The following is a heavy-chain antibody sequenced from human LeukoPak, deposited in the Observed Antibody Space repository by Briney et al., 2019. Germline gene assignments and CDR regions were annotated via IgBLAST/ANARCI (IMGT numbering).Heavy chain of an antibody. CDR3: ARQPLRGWFDP. CDR1: GGSISSSSYY. J-gene: IGHJ5*02. CDR2: IYHSGST. Sequence: PSETLSLTCTVSGGSISSSSYYWGWIRQPPGKGLEWIGSIYHSGSTNYNPSLKSRVTISVDTSKNQFSLKLSSVTAADTAVYYCARQPLRGWFDPWGQGTLVTVSS. D-gene: IGHD3-16*01. V-gene: IGHV4-39*01.